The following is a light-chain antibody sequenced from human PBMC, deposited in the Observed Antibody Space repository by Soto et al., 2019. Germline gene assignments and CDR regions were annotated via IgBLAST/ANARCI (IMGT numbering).Light chain of an antibody. Sequence: NVLTQSRGSLSLSPGERATLSCRASQSVSSSYLAWYQQKPGQAPRLLIYGASSRATGIPDRFSGSGSGTDFTLTISRLEPEDFAVYYCQQYGSSPRTFGQGTKEDIK. CDR3: QQYGSSPRT. CDR2: GAS. J-gene: IGKJ1*01. V-gene: IGKV3-20*01. CDR1: QSVSSSY.